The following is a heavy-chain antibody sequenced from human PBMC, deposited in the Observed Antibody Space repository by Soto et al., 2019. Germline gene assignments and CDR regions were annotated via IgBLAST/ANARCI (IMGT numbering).Heavy chain of an antibody. D-gene: IGHD5-12*01. CDR1: GFTFSSYA. Sequence: EVQLLESGGGLVQPGGSLRLSCAASGFTFSSYAMSWVRQAPGKGLEWVSAISGSGGSTYYADSGKGRFTISRDNSKNTLYLQMNSLRAEDTAVYYCAKGVRWLRLYYYYYGMDVWGQGTTVTVSS. V-gene: IGHV3-23*01. J-gene: IGHJ6*02. CDR3: AKGVRWLRLYYYYYGMDV. CDR2: ISGSGGST.